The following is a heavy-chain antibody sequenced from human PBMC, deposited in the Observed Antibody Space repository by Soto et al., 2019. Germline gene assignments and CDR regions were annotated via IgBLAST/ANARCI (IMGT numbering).Heavy chain of an antibody. Sequence: EVQLVESGGGLVQPGGSLRLSCAASGFTFSTYNMNWVRRAPGKGLEWVSYISSGSSTIFYADSVMGRFAISRDNAANSLYLQMNSLRDEDTAVYYCARGRPFDNWGQGTLVTVSS. CDR3: ARGRPFDN. J-gene: IGHJ4*02. CDR1: GFTFSTYN. CDR2: ISSGSSTI. V-gene: IGHV3-48*02.